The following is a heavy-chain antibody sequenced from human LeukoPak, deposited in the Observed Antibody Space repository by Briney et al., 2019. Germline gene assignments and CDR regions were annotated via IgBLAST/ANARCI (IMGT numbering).Heavy chain of an antibody. J-gene: IGHJ5*02. D-gene: IGHD3-3*01. CDR3: ARGNIELRFLEWSMGWFDP. V-gene: IGHV1-69*04. Sequence: ASVKVSCKASGGTFSSYAISWVRQAPGQGLEWMRRIIPILGIANYAQKFQGRVTITADKSTSTAYMELSSLRSEDTAVYYCARGNIELRFLEWSMGWFDPWGQGTLVTVSS. CDR2: IIPILGIA. CDR1: GGTFSSYA.